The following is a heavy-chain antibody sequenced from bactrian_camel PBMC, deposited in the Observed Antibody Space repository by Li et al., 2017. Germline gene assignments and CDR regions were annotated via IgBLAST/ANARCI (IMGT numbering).Heavy chain of an antibody. Sequence: HVQLVESGGGSVQAGGSLRLTCTASGLSFDDSDMGWYRQGPGNSCELVSTINSDGSTYYVDSVKGRFTISRDNVENAMYLQMANLKPEDTAVYYCAAVSTVFSLPPSFSSGCHDALGSASWGQGTQVTVS. CDR3: AAVSTVFSLPPSFSSGCHDALGSAS. D-gene: IGHD5*01. V-gene: IGHV3S55*01. J-gene: IGHJ6*01. CDR2: INSDGST. CDR1: GLSFDDSD.